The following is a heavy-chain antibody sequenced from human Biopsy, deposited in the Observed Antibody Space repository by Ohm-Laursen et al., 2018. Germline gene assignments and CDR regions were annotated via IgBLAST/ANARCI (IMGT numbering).Heavy chain of an antibody. CDR2: KKHSGST. D-gene: IGHD3-10*01. J-gene: IGHJ5*02. CDR1: GGSFSGYY. Sequence: SETLSLTCAVYGGSFSGYYWGWIRPTPGEGPGGVGGKKHSGSTNDKPSLDSRVAISADTSKKQFSLNLYSVTAADTAVYFCARGLPRIAPMVRGRRTWFDPWGQGTLVTVSS. CDR3: ARGLPRIAPMVRGRRTWFDP. V-gene: IGHV4-34*01.